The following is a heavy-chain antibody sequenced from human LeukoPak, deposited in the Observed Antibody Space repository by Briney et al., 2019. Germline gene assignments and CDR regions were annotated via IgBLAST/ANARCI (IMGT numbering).Heavy chain of an antibody. CDR1: GGSISSYY. CDR3: ARGDYDDAFDI. V-gene: IGHV4-59*01. CDR2: IYYSGST. D-gene: IGHD3-22*01. J-gene: IGHJ3*02. Sequence: SETLSLTCTVSGGSISSYYRSWIRQPPGKGLEWIGYIYYSGSTNYNPSLKSRVTISVDTSKNQFSLKLSSVTAADTAVYYCARGDYDDAFDIWGQGTMVTVSS.